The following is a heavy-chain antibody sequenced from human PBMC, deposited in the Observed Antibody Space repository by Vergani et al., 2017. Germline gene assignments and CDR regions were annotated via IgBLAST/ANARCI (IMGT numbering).Heavy chain of an antibody. Sequence: EVQLVESGEGLVQPGGSLRLSCAASGFTFSSYAMHWVRQAPGKGLEYVSAISSNGGSTYYADSVKGRFTISRDDSKSYLYLQMNSLQTEDTALYYCVRVKGSNWNDHLYDIWGQGTLVTVSS. CDR1: GFTFSSYA. J-gene: IGHJ3*02. CDR3: VRVKGSNWNDHLYDI. V-gene: IGHV3-64*02. D-gene: IGHD1-1*01. CDR2: ISSNGGST.